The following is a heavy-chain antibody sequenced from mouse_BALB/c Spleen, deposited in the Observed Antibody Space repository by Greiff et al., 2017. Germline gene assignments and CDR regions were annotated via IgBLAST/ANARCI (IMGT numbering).Heavy chain of an antibody. V-gene: IGHV5-6-5*01. CDR3: ARGGSSYVHYYAMDY. Sequence: EVKLMESGGGLVKPGGSLKLSCAASGFTFSSYAMSWVRQTPEKRLEWVASISSGGSTYYPDSVKGRFTISRDNARNILYLQMSSLRSEDTAMYYCARGGSSYVHYYAMDYWGQGTSVTVSS. CDR2: ISSGGST. J-gene: IGHJ4*01. D-gene: IGHD1-1*01. CDR1: GFTFSSYA.